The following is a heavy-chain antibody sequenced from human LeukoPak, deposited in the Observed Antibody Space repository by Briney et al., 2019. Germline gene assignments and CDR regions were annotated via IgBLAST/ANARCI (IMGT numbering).Heavy chain of an antibody. CDR1: GFTFSSYS. CDR2: ISNSGSTI. Sequence: GGSLRLSCAASGFTFSSYSMTWVRQAPGKGLEWVSYISNSGSTIYYADSVKGRFTISRDNARNSLYLQMTSLRAEDTAVYYCARDILTGSQSRFQHWGQGTLVTVSS. J-gene: IGHJ1*01. D-gene: IGHD3-9*01. V-gene: IGHV3-48*04. CDR3: ARDILTGSQSRFQH.